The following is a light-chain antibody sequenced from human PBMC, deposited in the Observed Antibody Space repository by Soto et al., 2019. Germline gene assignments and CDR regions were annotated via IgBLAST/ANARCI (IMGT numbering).Light chain of an antibody. CDR2: DAS. CDR1: QSINNN. V-gene: IGKV3-15*01. Sequence: IVMTQSPATLSVSPGERATLSCRASQSINNNLAWYQQKPGQAPRLLIYDASTGATDIPARFSGSGSGTEFTLTISSLQSEGSAVYYCQQYKSWFTFGQGTKLEIK. J-gene: IGKJ2*01. CDR3: QQYKSWFT.